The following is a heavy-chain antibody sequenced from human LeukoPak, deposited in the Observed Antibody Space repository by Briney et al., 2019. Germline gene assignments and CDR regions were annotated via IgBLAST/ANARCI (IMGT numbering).Heavy chain of an antibody. D-gene: IGHD4-11*01. V-gene: IGHV4-59*01. J-gene: IGHJ4*02. CDR2: IYYSGST. CDR1: GGSISGYY. CDR3: ARLRGNYFPDY. Sequence: SETLSLTCTVSGGSISGYYWTWIRQPPGKGLEWVAYIYYSGSTNYNPSLKSRVTISVDTSKNQFSLRLSSVTAADTAVYYCARLRGNYFPDYWGQGTLVTVSS.